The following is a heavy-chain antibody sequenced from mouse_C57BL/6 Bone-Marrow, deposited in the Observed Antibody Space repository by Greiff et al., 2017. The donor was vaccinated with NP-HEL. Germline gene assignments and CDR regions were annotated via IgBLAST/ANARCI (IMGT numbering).Heavy chain of an antibody. Sequence: EVKLVESGGGLVKPGGSLKLSCAASGFTFSSYAMSWVRQTPEKRLEWVATISDGGSYTYYPDNVKGRFTISRDNAKNNLYLQMSHLKSEDTAMYYCARIFYYYYGFDYWGQGTTLTVSS. V-gene: IGHV5-4*03. CDR3: ARIFYYYYGFDY. CDR1: GFTFSSYA. CDR2: ISDGGSYT. J-gene: IGHJ2*01. D-gene: IGHD1-1*01.